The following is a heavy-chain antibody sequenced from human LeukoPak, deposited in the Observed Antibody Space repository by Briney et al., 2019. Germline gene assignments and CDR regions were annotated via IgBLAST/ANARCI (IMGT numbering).Heavy chain of an antibody. J-gene: IGHJ5*02. CDR2: IKQDGSEK. CDR3: ARDAPYCSGGSCYLLDNWFDP. Sequence: GGSLRLSCAASGFTFSSYGMSWVRQAPGKGLEWVANIKQDGSEKYYVDSVKGRFTISRDNAKNSLYLQMNSLRAEDTAVYYCARDAPYCSGGSCYLLDNWFDPWGQGTLVTVSS. V-gene: IGHV3-7*01. D-gene: IGHD2-15*01. CDR1: GFTFSSYG.